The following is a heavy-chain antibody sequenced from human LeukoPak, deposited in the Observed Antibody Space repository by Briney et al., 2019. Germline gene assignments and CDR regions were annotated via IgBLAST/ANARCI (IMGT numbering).Heavy chain of an antibody. Sequence: ASVKVSCKASGYTFTSYDINWVRQATGQGLEWMGWMNPNSGNTGYAQKFQGRVTMTRNTSISTAYMELSSLRSEDTAVYYYARDTMVRGVYAFDIWGQGTMVTVSS. CDR3: ARDTMVRGVYAFDI. CDR1: GYTFTSYD. J-gene: IGHJ3*02. V-gene: IGHV1-8*01. D-gene: IGHD3-10*01. CDR2: MNPNSGNT.